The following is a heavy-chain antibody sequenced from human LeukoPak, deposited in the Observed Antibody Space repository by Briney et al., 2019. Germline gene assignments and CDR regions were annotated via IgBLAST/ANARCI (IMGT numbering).Heavy chain of an antibody. V-gene: IGHV1-69*13. CDR3: ARTSREMATGYLGY. D-gene: IGHD5-24*01. J-gene: IGHJ4*02. CDR2: IIPIFGTA. CDR1: GGTFSIYA. Sequence: ASVTVSCTASGGTFSIYAISWVRQAPGQGLEWMGGIIPIFGTANYAQKFQGRVTITADESTSTAYMELSSLRSEDTAVYYCARTSREMATGYLGYWGQGTLVTVSS.